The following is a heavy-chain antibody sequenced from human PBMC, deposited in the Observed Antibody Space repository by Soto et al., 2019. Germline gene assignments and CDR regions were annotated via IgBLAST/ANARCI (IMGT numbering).Heavy chain of an antibody. Sequence: GESLKISCKGSGYSFISYWIGWVRQMPGRGLEWMGIIYPGDSDTRYSPSFQGQVTISADKSISTAYLQWSSLKASDTAMYYCARSPTTVIGNYYYYGMDVWGQGTTVTVSS. CDR1: GYSFISYW. D-gene: IGHD4-17*01. V-gene: IGHV5-51*01. J-gene: IGHJ6*02. CDR3: ARSPTTVIGNYYYYGMDV. CDR2: IYPGDSDT.